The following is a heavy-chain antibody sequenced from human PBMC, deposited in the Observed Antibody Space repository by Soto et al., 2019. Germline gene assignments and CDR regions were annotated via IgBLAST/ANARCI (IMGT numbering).Heavy chain of an antibody. Sequence: LSPTFTVSGGSITSDYWTGIRQPPGKGLGWIAFIFYTGITNYNPSLRSRVTISVDTSKNQCSLMLNSVTAADTAVYYCARHGWLVPIIGSYWFDPWGQGTLV. CDR3: ARHGWLVPIIGSYWFDP. V-gene: IGHV4-59*01. CDR1: GGSITSDY. J-gene: IGHJ5*02. CDR2: IFYTGIT. D-gene: IGHD6-19*01.